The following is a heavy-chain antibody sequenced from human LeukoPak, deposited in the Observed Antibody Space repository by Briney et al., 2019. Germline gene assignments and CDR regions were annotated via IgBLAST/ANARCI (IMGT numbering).Heavy chain of an antibody. CDR2: IIPIFGTA. D-gene: IGHD5-18*01. CDR1: GGTFSSYA. CDR3: ARGPYSYGFPHYHYYYMDV. J-gene: IGHJ6*03. Sequence: SVKVSCKASGGTFSSYAISWVRQAPGQGLEWMGGIIPIFGTANYAQKFQGRVTITADESTSTAYMELSSLRSEDTAVYYCARGPYSYGFPHYHYYYMDVWGKETTVTVSS. V-gene: IGHV1-69*13.